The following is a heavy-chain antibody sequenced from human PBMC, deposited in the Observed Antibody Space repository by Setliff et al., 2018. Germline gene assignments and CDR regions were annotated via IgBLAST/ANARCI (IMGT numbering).Heavy chain of an antibody. D-gene: IGHD3-22*01. Sequence: PGGSLRLSCAASGFTFSSYAMSWVRQLPGKGLEWVGFIRSKAYGGTIDYAAPVKGRLTISRDDSKNTLYLQVNSLRSEDTAVYYCTTDSMFYFDSSGYHVLDYWGQGTLVTVSS. CDR3: TTDSMFYFDSSGYHVLDY. J-gene: IGHJ4*02. CDR1: GFTFSSYA. CDR2: IRSKAYGGTI. V-gene: IGHV3-15*01.